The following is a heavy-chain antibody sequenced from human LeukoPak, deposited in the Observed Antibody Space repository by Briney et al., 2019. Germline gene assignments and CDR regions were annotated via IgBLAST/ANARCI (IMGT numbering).Heavy chain of an antibody. D-gene: IGHD3-10*01. J-gene: IGHJ4*02. Sequence: SETLSLTCTISGASIDSYYWSWIRQPAGKGLEWIGRIYTSGSTNYNPSLKSRVTISVDTSKNQFSLKLSSVTAADTAVYYCARGLYGSGRPFDYWGQGTLVTVSS. V-gene: IGHV4-4*07. CDR1: GASIDSYY. CDR2: IYTSGST. CDR3: ARGLYGSGRPFDY.